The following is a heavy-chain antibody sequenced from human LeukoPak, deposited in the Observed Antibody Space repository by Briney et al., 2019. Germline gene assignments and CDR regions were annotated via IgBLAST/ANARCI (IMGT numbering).Heavy chain of an antibody. CDR2: ISGSGGST. CDR1: GFTFSSYA. CDR3: AKEGGYYGSGRHSMDV. Sequence: AGGSLRLSCAASGFTFSSYAMSWVRQAPGKGLEWVSAISGSGGSTYYADSVKGRFTISRDNSKNTLYLQMNGLRAEDTAVYYCAKEGGYYGSGRHSMDVWGQGTTVTVSS. V-gene: IGHV3-23*01. J-gene: IGHJ6*02. D-gene: IGHD3-10*01.